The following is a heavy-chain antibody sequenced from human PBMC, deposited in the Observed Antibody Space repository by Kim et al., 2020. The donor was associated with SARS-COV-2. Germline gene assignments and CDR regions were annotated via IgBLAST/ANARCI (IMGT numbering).Heavy chain of an antibody. CDR3: AQRLDV. CDR2: SSSSI. J-gene: IGHJ6*02. Sequence: SSSSIYYADSVKGRFTISRDNAKNSLYLQMNSLREEDTAVYYCAQRLDVWGQGTTVTVSS. D-gene: IGHD6-25*01. V-gene: IGHV3-48*02.